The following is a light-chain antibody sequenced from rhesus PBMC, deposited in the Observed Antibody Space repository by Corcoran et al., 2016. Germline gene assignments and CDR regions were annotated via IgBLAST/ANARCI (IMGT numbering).Light chain of an antibody. CDR2: AAS. V-gene: IGKV1-28*03. CDR3: LQHNSYPYS. Sequence: DIQMTQSPSSLSASVGDTVTITCRASQGISSYLNWFQQKPRKAPKLLIYAASSLEMGVPSRFSGSGSGTDFTLTISSLQPEDFAVYYCLQHNSYPYSFGQGTKVEIK. CDR1: QGISSY. J-gene: IGKJ2*01.